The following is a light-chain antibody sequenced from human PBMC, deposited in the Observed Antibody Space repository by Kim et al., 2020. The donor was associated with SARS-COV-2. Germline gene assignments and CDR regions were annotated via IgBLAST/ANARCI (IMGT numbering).Light chain of an antibody. CDR3: QSRDSGGKVL. CDR2: GRN. J-gene: IGLJ2*01. Sequence: SSELTQDPVVSVALGQTVRITCQGDSLRSYYATWYQQKPRQAPVVVIYGRNTRPSGIPDRFSGSASGSTASLTISGTQAEDEGDFYCQSRDSGGKVLFGGGTKLTVL. CDR1: SLRSYY. V-gene: IGLV3-19*01.